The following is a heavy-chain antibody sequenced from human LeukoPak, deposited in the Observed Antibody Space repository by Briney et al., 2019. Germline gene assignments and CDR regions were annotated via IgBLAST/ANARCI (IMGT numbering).Heavy chain of an antibody. J-gene: IGHJ6*03. CDR2: ISSSGSTI. Sequence: GGSLRLSCAASGFTFSDYYMSWIRQAPGKRLEWVSYISSSGSTIYYADSVKGRFTISRDNAKNSLYLQMNSLRAEDTAVYYCAREGSYYGSGSYSFYYNYYMDVWGKGTTVTISS. V-gene: IGHV3-11*01. D-gene: IGHD3-10*01. CDR3: AREGSYYGSGSYSFYYNYYMDV. CDR1: GFTFSDYY.